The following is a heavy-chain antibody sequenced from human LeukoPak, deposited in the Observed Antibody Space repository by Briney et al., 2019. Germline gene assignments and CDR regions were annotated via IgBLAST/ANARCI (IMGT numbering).Heavy chain of an antibody. V-gene: IGHV1-2*02. Sequence: ASQKLSRKASGYTFTGYYMDWVRHAPGQRLEWRGWINPNSCGTNYAQKFQCRVTMTRDTSITTAYMEPSRLRSDDTAVYYCARVAWSSHDAFDIWGQETMVTVSS. CDR3: ARVAWSSHDAFDI. D-gene: IGHD6-13*01. CDR1: GYTFTGYY. CDR2: INPNSCGT. J-gene: IGHJ3*02.